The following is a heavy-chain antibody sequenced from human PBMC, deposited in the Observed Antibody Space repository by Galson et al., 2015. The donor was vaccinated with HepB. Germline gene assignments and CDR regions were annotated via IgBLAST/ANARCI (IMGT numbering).Heavy chain of an antibody. J-gene: IGHJ4*02. D-gene: IGHD1-26*01. V-gene: IGHV3-30-3*01. Sequence: SLRLSCAASGFTFSSYAMHWVRQAPGKGLEWVAVISYDGSNKYYADSVKGRFTISRDNSKNTLYLQMNSLRAEDTAVYYCARGPWEWELLGAPDYWGQGTLVTVSS. CDR3: ARGPWEWELLGAPDY. CDR2: ISYDGSNK. CDR1: GFTFSSYA.